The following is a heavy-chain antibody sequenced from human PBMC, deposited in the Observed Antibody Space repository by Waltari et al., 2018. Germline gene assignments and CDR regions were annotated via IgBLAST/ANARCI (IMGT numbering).Heavy chain of an antibody. D-gene: IGHD6-19*01. CDR3: ARDMRSSGWGLFDY. CDR1: GYTFTSYA. V-gene: IGHV1-3*01. CDR2: INAGNGKT. Sequence: QVQLVQSGAEVKKPGASVKVSCKASGYTFTSYAMHWVRQAPGQRLEWMGWINAGNGKTKYSQKFQGRVTITRDTSASTAYMELSSLRSEDTAVYYCARDMRSSGWGLFDYWGQGTLVTVSS. J-gene: IGHJ4*02.